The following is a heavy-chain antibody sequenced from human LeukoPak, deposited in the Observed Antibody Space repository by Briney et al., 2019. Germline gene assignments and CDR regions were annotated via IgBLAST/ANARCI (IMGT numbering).Heavy chain of an antibody. CDR2: IYYSGST. J-gene: IGHJ4*02. V-gene: IGHV4-59*01. Sequence: PSETLSLTCTVSGGSISSYYWSWIRQPPGKGLEWIGYIYYSGSTNYNPSLKSRVTISVDTSKNQFSLKLSSVTAADTAVYYCAREGPKQQLDYWGQGTLVTVSS. D-gene: IGHD6-13*01. CDR3: AREGPKQQLDY. CDR1: GGSISSYY.